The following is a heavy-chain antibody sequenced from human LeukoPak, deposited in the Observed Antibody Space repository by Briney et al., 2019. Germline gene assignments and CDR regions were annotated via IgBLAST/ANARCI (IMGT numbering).Heavy chain of an antibody. D-gene: IGHD3-22*01. CDR1: GFTFSSYA. Sequence: GGSLRLSCAASGFTFSSYAMHWVRQAPGKGLEWVAVISYDGSNKYYADSVKGRFTISRDNSKNTLYLQMNSLRAEDTAVYYCAKDGGGYYPYYYYYMDVWGKGTTVTISS. J-gene: IGHJ6*03. CDR2: ISYDGSNK. CDR3: AKDGGGYYPYYYYYMDV. V-gene: IGHV3-30*04.